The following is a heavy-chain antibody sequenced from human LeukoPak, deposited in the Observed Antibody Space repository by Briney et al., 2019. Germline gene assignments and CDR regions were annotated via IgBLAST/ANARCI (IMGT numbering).Heavy chain of an antibody. V-gene: IGHV1-18*01. CDR3: ARDRPDIVVVPAALYNWFDP. CDR2: ISAYNGNT. J-gene: IGHJ5*02. D-gene: IGHD2-2*01. Sequence: ASVKVPCKASGYTFTGYGISWVRQAPGQGLEWMGWISAYNGNTNYAQKLQGRVTMTTDTSTSTAYMELRSLRSDDTAVYYCARDRPDIVVVPAALYNWFDPWGQGTLVTVSS. CDR1: GYTFTGYG.